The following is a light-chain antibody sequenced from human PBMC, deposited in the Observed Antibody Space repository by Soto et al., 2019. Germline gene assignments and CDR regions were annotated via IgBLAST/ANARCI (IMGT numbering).Light chain of an antibody. CDR3: AAWDVSLNVVV. V-gene: IGLV1-44*01. CDR2: SSS. J-gene: IGLJ2*01. Sequence: QSVLTQPPSASGTPGQRVTISCSGSSSNIGINTVNWYQQLPGTAPKLLIYSSSHRPSGVPDRISGSKSGTSASLAISGLQSGDEADYYCAAWDVSLNVVVFGGGTKLTVL. CDR1: SSNIGINT.